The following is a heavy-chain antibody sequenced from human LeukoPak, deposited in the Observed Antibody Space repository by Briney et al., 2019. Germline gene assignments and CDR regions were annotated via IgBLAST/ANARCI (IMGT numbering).Heavy chain of an antibody. V-gene: IGHV4-59*01. D-gene: IGHD3/OR15-3a*01. CDR3: ARDLGLRKIDY. Sequence: SETLSLTCTVSGGSISSYYWSWIRQPPGKGLEWIGYIFYSGSTNYNPSLKSRVTISVDTSKNQFSLKLSSVTAADTAVHYCARDLGLRKIDYWGQGTLVTVSS. CDR1: GGSISSYY. CDR2: IFYSGST. J-gene: IGHJ4*02.